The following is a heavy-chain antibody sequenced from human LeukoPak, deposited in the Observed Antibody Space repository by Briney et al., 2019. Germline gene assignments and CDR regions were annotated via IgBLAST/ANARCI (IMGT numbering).Heavy chain of an antibody. CDR1: GGTFSSYA. D-gene: IGHD3-3*01. V-gene: IGHV1-69*01. CDR3: ARDPLQEWLGPEYFQH. J-gene: IGHJ1*01. Sequence: ASVKVSCKASGGTFSSYAISWVRQAPGQGLEWMGGIIPIFGTANYAQKFQGRVTITADESTSTAYMELSSLRSEDTAVYYCARDPLQEWLGPEYFQHWGQGTLVTVSS. CDR2: IIPIFGTA.